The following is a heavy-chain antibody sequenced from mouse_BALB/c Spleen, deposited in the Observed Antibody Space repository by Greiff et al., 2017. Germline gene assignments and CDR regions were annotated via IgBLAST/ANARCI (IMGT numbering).Heavy chain of an antibody. Sequence: EVKLQESGAELVKPGASVKLSCTASGFNIKDTYMHWVKQRPEQGLEWIGRIDPANGNTKYDPKFQGKATITADTSSNTAYLQLSSLTSEDTAVYYCAIHYRYDGGGAMDYWGQGTSVTVSS. V-gene: IGHV14-3*02. J-gene: IGHJ4*01. CDR1: GFNIKDTY. CDR3: AIHYRYDGGGAMDY. D-gene: IGHD2-14*01. CDR2: IDPANGNT.